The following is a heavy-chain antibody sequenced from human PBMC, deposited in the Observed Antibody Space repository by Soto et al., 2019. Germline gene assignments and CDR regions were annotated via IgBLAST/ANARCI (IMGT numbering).Heavy chain of an antibody. CDR3: ARDWRYCSSTSCPYYYYYYGMDV. J-gene: IGHJ6*02. D-gene: IGHD2-2*01. CDR1: GCSFINYD. V-gene: IGHV4-34*01. Sequence: ILSLTCAVAGCSFINYDWTWIRQHPGAGLEWIGEVNHSGSTNYNPSLKSRVTISVDKSKNQFSLKLSSVTAADTAVYYCARDWRYCSSTSCPYYYYYYGMDVWCHGTTVSV. CDR2: VNHSGST.